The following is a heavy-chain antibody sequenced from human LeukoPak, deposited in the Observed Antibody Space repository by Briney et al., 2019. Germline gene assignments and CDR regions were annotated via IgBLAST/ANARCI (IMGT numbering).Heavy chain of an antibody. CDR3: AKVVRWPNSFDP. J-gene: IGHJ5*02. CDR1: GFTFSNYA. Sequence: GGSLRLSCAASGFTFSNYAMNWVRQAPGKGLEWVSIITVSGSSAYYADSVKGRFTISRDNSKNTLYLQMDSLRAEDTAVYYCAKVVRWPNSFDPWGQGTLVTVSS. D-gene: IGHD5-24*01. CDR2: ITVSGSSA. V-gene: IGHV3-23*01.